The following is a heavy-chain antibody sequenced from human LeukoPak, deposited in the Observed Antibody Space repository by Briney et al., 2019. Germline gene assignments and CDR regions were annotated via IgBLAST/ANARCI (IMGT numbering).Heavy chain of an antibody. Sequence: PGGSLRLSCAVSGFTFSSYSMNWVRQAPGKGLEWVSSISSSSSYIYYADSVKGRFTISRDNAKNTLYLQMNSLRAEDTAVYYCAKTIPAAISVMDAFDIWGQGTMVTVSS. CDR3: AKTIPAAISVMDAFDI. CDR2: ISSSSSYI. V-gene: IGHV3-21*04. CDR1: GFTFSSYS. J-gene: IGHJ3*02. D-gene: IGHD2-2*02.